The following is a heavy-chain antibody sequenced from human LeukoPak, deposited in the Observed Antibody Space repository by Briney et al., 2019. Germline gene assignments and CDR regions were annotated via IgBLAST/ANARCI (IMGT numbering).Heavy chain of an antibody. CDR1: GFTFSSYA. Sequence: GRSLRLSCAASGFTFSSYAMHWVRQAPGKGLEWVAVTSSDGNIKYYADSVKGRFTISRDDSKNTLYLQMNSLRGEDTGVYYCARYPVPETARHYDYWGQGTLVTVSS. D-gene: IGHD1-14*01. CDR2: TSSDGNIK. CDR3: ARYPVPETARHYDY. V-gene: IGHV3-30-3*01. J-gene: IGHJ4*02.